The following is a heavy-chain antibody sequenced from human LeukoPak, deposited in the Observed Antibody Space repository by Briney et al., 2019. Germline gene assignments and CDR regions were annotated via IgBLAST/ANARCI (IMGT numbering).Heavy chain of an antibody. Sequence: GGSLRLSCAASGFTVSSNYMSWVRQAPGKGLEWVSVIYSGGSIYYADSVKGRFTISRDNAKNSLYLQMNSLRAEDTAVYYCARDPTQWLRYGYFDYWGQGTLVTVSS. CDR3: ARDPTQWLRYGYFDY. V-gene: IGHV3-53*01. J-gene: IGHJ4*02. D-gene: IGHD5-12*01. CDR1: GFTVSSNY. CDR2: IYSGGSI.